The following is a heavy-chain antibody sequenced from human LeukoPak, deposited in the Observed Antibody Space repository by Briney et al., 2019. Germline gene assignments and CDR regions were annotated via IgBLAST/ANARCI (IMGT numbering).Heavy chain of an antibody. CDR2: IYYSGSI. CDR3: ARGLYDFWSGYYNWFDP. D-gene: IGHD3-3*01. V-gene: IGHV4-39*01. J-gene: IGHJ5*02. CDR1: GGSIRSSNHY. Sequence: SETLSLTCAVSGGSIRSSNHYWGWIRQPPGKGLEWIGSIYYSGSIYYNPSLESRVTISVDTSKNQFSLKLSSVTAADTAVYYCARGLYDFWSGYYNWFDPWGQGTLVTVSS.